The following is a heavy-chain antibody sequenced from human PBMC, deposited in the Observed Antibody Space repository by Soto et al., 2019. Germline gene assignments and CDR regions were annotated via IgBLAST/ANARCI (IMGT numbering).Heavy chain of an antibody. CDR2: IRSKAYGGTT. J-gene: IGHJ6*02. D-gene: IGHD2-2*01. V-gene: IGHV3-49*03. CDR1: GFTFGDYA. Sequence: PGGSLRLSCTASGFTFGDYAMSWFRQAPGKGLEWVGFIRSKAYGGTTEYAASVKGRFTISRDDSKSIAYLQMNSLKTEDTAVYYCTRAYPVREHAWIHPNYYYYYGMDVWGQGTTVTVSS. CDR3: TRAYPVREHAWIHPNYYYYYGMDV.